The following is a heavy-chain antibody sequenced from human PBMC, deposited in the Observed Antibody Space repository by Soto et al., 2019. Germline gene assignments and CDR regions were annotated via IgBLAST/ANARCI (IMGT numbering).Heavy chain of an antibody. CDR1: GYTFTIYD. D-gene: IGHD3-10*01. CDR3: ARTITMVRGVIGY. Sequence: ASVKVSCTASGYTFTIYDINWVRQATGQGLEWMGWMNPNSGNTGYAQKFQGRVTMTRNTSISTAYMELSSLRSEDTAVYYCARTITMVRGVIGYWGQGTLVTVSS. V-gene: IGHV1-8*01. J-gene: IGHJ4*02. CDR2: MNPNSGNT.